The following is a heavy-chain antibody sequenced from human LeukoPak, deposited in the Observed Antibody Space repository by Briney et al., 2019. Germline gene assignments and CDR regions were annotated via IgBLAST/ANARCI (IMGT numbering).Heavy chain of an antibody. D-gene: IGHD3-22*01. CDR3: VGSGYYYAEYFQH. CDR2: IYTSGST. V-gene: IGHV4-4*07. Sequence: SETLSLTCTVSGGSISSYYWSWIRQPGGKGLEWIGRIYTSGSTNYNPSLKSRVTISVDKSKNQFSLKLSSVTAADTAVYYCVGSGYYYAEYFQHWGQGTLVTVSS. J-gene: IGHJ1*01. CDR1: GGSISSYY.